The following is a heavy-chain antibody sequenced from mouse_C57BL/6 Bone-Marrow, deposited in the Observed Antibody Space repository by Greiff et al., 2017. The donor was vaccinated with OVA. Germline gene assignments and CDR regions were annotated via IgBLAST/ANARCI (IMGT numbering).Heavy chain of an antibody. CDR2: IDPENGDT. CDR3: TTRDYYGSSYEEAMDY. Sequence: VQLQQSGAELVRPGASVKLSCTASGFNIKDDYMHWVKQRPEQGLEWIGWIDPENGDTEYASKFQGKATITADTSSNTAYLQLSSLTSEDTAVYYCTTRDYYGSSYEEAMDYWGQGTSVTVSS. D-gene: IGHD1-1*01. V-gene: IGHV14-4*01. J-gene: IGHJ4*01. CDR1: GFNIKDDY.